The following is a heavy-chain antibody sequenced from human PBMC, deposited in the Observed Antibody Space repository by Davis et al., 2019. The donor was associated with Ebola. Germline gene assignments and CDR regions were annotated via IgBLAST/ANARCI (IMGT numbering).Heavy chain of an antibody. Sequence: GESLKISCAASRFTFNSYAMNWVRQAPGKGLEWVANIKQDGSEKYYVDSVKGRFTISRDNAKNSLYLQMNSLRAEDTAVYYCARDRVVYATNYYYYGMDVWGQGTTVTVSS. CDR2: IKQDGSEK. J-gene: IGHJ6*02. D-gene: IGHD2-8*02. CDR3: ARDRVVYATNYYYYGMDV. CDR1: RFTFNSYA. V-gene: IGHV3-7*01.